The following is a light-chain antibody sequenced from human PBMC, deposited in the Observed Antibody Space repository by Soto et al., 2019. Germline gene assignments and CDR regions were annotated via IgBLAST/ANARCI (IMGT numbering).Light chain of an antibody. J-gene: IGLJ2*01. Sequence: QSVLTQTPSASGTPGQRVTISCSGSSSNIGTNTINWYRQLPGTAPKLLIYYNNQRPSGVPDRFSGSKSGTSASLAISGLQSEDEADYYCAACDDSLNGVVFGGGTKLTVL. V-gene: IGLV1-44*01. CDR2: YNN. CDR1: SSNIGTNT. CDR3: AACDDSLNGVV.